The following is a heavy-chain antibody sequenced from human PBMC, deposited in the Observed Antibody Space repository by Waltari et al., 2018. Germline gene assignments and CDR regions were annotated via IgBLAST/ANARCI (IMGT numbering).Heavy chain of an antibody. CDR1: GGSISSHY. CDR2: IYYSGST. D-gene: IGHD5-12*01. Sequence: QVQLQESGPGLVKPSETLSLTCTVSGGSISSHYWSWIRQPPGKGLEWIGYIYYSGSTNDNPSLKSRVTKSGDTSKNQFCLKRSAVTAADSAVNYCARFDSGDDYGYFDYWGQGTLVTVSS. J-gene: IGHJ4*02. CDR3: ARFDSGDDYGYFDY. V-gene: IGHV4-59*11.